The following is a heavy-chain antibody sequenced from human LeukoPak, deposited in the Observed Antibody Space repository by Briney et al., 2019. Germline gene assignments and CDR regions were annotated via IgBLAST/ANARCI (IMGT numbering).Heavy chain of an antibody. Sequence: TSETLSLTCTVSGGSIRSSSHYWGWIRQPPGKGLEWIGSIYYSGSTYYNPSLRSRVTISVDTSKNQFSLKLSSVTAADTAVYYCARAYRSGSYWKHQMYAFDIWGQGTMVTVSS. CDR2: IYYSGST. CDR1: GGSIRSSSHY. J-gene: IGHJ3*02. D-gene: IGHD1-26*01. V-gene: IGHV4-39*07. CDR3: ARAYRSGSYWKHQMYAFDI.